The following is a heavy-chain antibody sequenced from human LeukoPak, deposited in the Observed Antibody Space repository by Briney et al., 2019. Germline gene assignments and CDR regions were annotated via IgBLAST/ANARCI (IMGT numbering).Heavy chain of an antibody. D-gene: IGHD5-18*01. CDR1: GFTFSSYP. CDR3: AKAGAGIQLWSHIDY. Sequence: GGSLRLSCAASGFTFSSYPMSWVRQAPGKGLEWVSTISGSGGTTYYADSVKGQFAISRDNSKNTLYLQMHSLRAEDTAVYYCAKAGAGIQLWSHIDYWGQGTLVTVSS. V-gene: IGHV3-23*01. J-gene: IGHJ4*02. CDR2: ISGSGGTT.